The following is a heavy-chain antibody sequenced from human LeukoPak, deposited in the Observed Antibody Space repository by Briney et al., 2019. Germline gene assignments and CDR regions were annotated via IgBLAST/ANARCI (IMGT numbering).Heavy chain of an antibody. CDR1: GGSINYYY. CDR2: IYYSGTT. J-gene: IGHJ6*02. CDR3: ARGDPQTTVPEGMDV. V-gene: IGHV4-59*01. Sequence: TSETLSLTCTVSGGSINYYYWSWIRQSPGKGLEWIGYIYYSGTTNYNPSLKSRVTISVDTSKNQFSLQLRSVTAADTAVYYCARGDPQTTVPEGMDVWGQGTTVTVSS. D-gene: IGHD4-17*01.